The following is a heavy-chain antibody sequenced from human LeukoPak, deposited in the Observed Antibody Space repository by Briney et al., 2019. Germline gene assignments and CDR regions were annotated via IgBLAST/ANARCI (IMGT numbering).Heavy chain of an antibody. J-gene: IGHJ5*02. V-gene: IGHV1-2*02. CDR1: GYTFTVYY. CDR2: INPNSGGT. CDR3: ARANMVRGVGLFFDRNWFDP. Sequence: GASVKVSCKASGYTFTVYYMHWVRQAPGQGLEWMGWINPNSGGTNYAQKFQGRVTMTRDTSISTAYMELSGLRSDDTAVYYCARANMVRGVGLFFDRNWFDPWGQGTLVTVSS. D-gene: IGHD3-10*01.